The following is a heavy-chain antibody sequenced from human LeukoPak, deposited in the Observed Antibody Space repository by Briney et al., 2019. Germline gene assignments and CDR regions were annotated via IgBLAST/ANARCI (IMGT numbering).Heavy chain of an antibody. V-gene: IGHV7-4-1*02. CDR3: ARAYQRLGELSLPNY. Sequence: ASVKVSCKASGYTFTNYAMNWVRQAPGHGLECIGWIHPSTGNPTYAQGFTGRFVFSLDTSVSTTYLQISSLKAEDTAVYYCARAYQRLGELSLPNYWGQGTLVTVSS. CDR2: IHPSTGNP. D-gene: IGHD3-16*02. CDR1: GYTFTNYA. J-gene: IGHJ4*02.